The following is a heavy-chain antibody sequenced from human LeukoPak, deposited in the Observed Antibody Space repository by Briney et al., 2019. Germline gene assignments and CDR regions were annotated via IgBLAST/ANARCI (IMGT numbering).Heavy chain of an antibody. V-gene: IGHV1-18*01. D-gene: IGHD5-18*01. CDR2: ISAYNGNT. CDR3: ARPKGYSYGPYDAFDI. CDR1: GYTFTIYG. J-gene: IGHJ3*02. Sequence: ASVKVSCXASGYTFTIYGISWVRQAPGQGLEWMGWISAYNGNTNYAQKLQGRVTMTTDTSTSTAYMELRSLRSDDTAVYYCARPKGYSYGPYDAFDIWGQGTMVTVSS.